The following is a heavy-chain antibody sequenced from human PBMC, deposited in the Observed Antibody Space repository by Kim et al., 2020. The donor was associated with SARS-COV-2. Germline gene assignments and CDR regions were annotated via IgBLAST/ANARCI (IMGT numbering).Heavy chain of an antibody. Sequence: ASVKVSCKASGYTFTSYGISWVRQAPGQGLEWMGWISAYNGNTNYAQKLQGRVTMTTDTSTSTAYMELRSLRSDDTAVYYCARDLRIDYDILTGYLPLDVWGQGTTVTVSS. CDR3: ARDLRIDYDILTGYLPLDV. J-gene: IGHJ6*02. D-gene: IGHD3-9*01. V-gene: IGHV1-18*01. CDR1: GYTFTSYG. CDR2: ISAYNGNT.